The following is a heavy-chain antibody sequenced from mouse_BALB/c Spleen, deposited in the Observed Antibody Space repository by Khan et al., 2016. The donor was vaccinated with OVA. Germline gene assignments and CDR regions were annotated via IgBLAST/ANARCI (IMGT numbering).Heavy chain of an antibody. CDR3: ARREKFGYDPSWVAY. J-gene: IGHJ3*01. CDR2: IDPSDSET. Sequence: QVQLQQPGAELVRPGASVKLSCKASGYTFTSSWMNWVKQRPGQGLEWIGMIDPSDSETHSNQMFKDKATLTVDKSSSTAYMQLSSLTSENSAVYYCARREKFGYDPSWVAYWGQGTLVTVSA. V-gene: IGHV1-61*01. CDR1: GYTFTSSW. D-gene: IGHD2-2*01.